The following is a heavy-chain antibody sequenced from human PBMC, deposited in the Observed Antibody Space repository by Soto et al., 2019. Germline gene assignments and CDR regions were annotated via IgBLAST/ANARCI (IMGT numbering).Heavy chain of an antibody. CDR1: GYTFTGYY. V-gene: IGHV1-2*04. Sequence: QVQLVQSGAEVKKPGASVKVSCKASGYTFTGYYMHWVRQAPGQGLEWMGWINPNSGGTNYAQKFQGWVTMTRDTSISTAYMELSRLRSDDTAVYYCARGGFDRSGYPTYFDYWGQGTLVTVSS. CDR2: INPNSGGT. CDR3: ARGGFDRSGYPTYFDY. D-gene: IGHD3-22*01. J-gene: IGHJ4*02.